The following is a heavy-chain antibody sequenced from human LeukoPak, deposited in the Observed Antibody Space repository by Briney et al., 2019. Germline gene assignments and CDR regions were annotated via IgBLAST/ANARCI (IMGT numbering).Heavy chain of an antibody. V-gene: IGHV3-11*04. CDR2: ISTRGDTI. J-gene: IGHJ3*02. D-gene: IGHD5-24*01. CDR1: GFTFSDYY. CDR3: ARQRAQRAFDI. Sequence: PGGSLRLSCAASGFTFSDYYMSWIRQARGKGGEGVSYISTRGDTIYYAGSVKGRLTISRDNAKNSLYLQMSSLRADDTDVYYCARQRAQRAFDIWGQGTMVTVSS.